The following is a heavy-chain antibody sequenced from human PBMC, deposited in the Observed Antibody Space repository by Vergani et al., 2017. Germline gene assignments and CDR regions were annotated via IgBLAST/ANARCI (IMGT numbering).Heavy chain of an antibody. J-gene: IGHJ5*02. Sequence: ELQLVESGGGLVQPGGSLRLSCAASGSTVSGNYMTWVRQAPGKGLEWVSHLYSGDETYYADSVKGRVTISRDTSKNTIHLQINNLRVEDTAVYYCARGNYYGSGTYVDPWGQGTLVTVSS. CDR1: GSTVSGNY. CDR3: ARGNYYGSGTYVDP. D-gene: IGHD3-10*01. CDR2: LYSGDET. V-gene: IGHV3-66*02.